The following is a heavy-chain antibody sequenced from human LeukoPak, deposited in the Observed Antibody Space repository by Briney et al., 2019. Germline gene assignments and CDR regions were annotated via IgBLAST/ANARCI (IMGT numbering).Heavy chain of an antibody. V-gene: IGHV3-33*06. D-gene: IGHD3-3*01. Sequence: PEGSLRLSCAASGFTFSSYGMHWVRQAPGKGLEWVAVIWYDGSNKYYADSVKGRFTISRDNPKNTLYLQMNSLRAEDTAVYYCAKDSGGYYFYFDYWGQGTLVTVSS. CDR1: GFTFSSYG. CDR3: AKDSGGYYFYFDY. CDR2: IWYDGSNK. J-gene: IGHJ4*02.